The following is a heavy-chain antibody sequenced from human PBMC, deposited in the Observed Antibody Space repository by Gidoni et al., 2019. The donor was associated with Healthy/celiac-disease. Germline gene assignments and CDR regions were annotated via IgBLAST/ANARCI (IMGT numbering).Heavy chain of an antibody. CDR2: INAGNGNT. CDR3: ARDLVVPAAIGYYYYGMDV. V-gene: IGHV1-3*01. Sequence: QVQLVQSGAEVKKPGASVKVSCKASGYTFTSYAMHLVRQAPGHRLEWMGWINAGNGNTKYSQKFQCRVTITRDTSASTAYIELSSLRSEDTAVYYCARDLVVPAAIGYYYYGMDVWGQGTTVTVSS. D-gene: IGHD2-2*02. J-gene: IGHJ6*02. CDR1: GYTFTSYA.